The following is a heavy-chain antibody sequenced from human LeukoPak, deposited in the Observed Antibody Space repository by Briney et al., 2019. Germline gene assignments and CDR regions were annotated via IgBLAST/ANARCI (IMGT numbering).Heavy chain of an antibody. V-gene: IGHV4-39*01. J-gene: IGHJ4*02. Sequence: PSETLSLTCTVSGGSITSSSYYWGWIRQPPGKGLEWIGTIYYSGTTYYNPSLKSRVTISVDTSKNQFSLKLSSVTAADTAVYYCAAVTMTSWAPPATDYWGQGTLVTVSS. CDR2: IYYSGTT. D-gene: IGHD3-22*01. CDR1: GGSITSSSYY. CDR3: AAVTMTSWAPPATDY.